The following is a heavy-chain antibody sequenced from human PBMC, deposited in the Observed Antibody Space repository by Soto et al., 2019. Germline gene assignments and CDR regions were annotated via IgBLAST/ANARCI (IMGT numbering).Heavy chain of an antibody. D-gene: IGHD3-9*01. V-gene: IGHV1-2*04. CDR1: GYKFTEYY. CDR2: VNPKRGDA. J-gene: IGHJ2*01. CDR3: ARDPGLPGRYWYFDL. Sequence: QVVLVHSGAEVKKPGDSVKVSCKSSGYKFTEYYIHWVRQAPGQGPEWVGWVNPKRGDAVYAQKFQGWVTMTRDTATTTAYLEVNRLKPDDTAVYFCARDPGLPGRYWYFDLWGRGTLVTVSS.